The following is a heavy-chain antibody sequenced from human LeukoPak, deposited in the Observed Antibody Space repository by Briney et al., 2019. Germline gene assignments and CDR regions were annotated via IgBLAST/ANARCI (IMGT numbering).Heavy chain of an antibody. CDR3: ARAAFYYDSSGYNY. V-gene: IGHV3-33*01. J-gene: IGHJ4*02. Sequence: GGSLRLSCAASGFTFSSYGMHWVRQAPGKGLEWVAVIWYDGSNKYYADSVKGRFTISRDNSKNTLYLQMNSLRAEDTAVYYCARAAFYYDSSGYNYWGQGTLVTVSS. CDR2: IWYDGSNK. CDR1: GFTFSSYG. D-gene: IGHD3-22*01.